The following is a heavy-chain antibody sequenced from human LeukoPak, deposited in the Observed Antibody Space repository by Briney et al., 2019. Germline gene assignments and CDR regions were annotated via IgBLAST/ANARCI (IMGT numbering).Heavy chain of an antibody. CDR3: ASFNAGYSSSWYPHFDY. Sequence: GGSLRLSCAASGFTFGTYWMTWVRQAPRKGLEWVANINQDGSGKYYVDSVRGRFTISRDNAKNSLYLQMNSLRVEDTAMYYCASFNAGYSSSWYPHFDYWGQGTLVTVSS. J-gene: IGHJ4*02. CDR1: GFTFGTYW. D-gene: IGHD6-13*01. CDR2: INQDGSGK. V-gene: IGHV3-7*01.